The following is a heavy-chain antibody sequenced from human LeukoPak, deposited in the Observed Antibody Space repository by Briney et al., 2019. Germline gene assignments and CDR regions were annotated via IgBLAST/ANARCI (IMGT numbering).Heavy chain of an antibody. D-gene: IGHD3-10*01. V-gene: IGHV3-7*03. J-gene: IGHJ4*02. CDR2: IKQDGSEK. Sequence: PGGSLRLSCAASGFTFSSYWMSWVRQAPGKGLEWVANIKQDGSEKYYADSVKGRFTISRDNSKNTLYLQMNNLRAEDTAVYYCAKTRGSGPFDYWGQGTLVTVSS. CDR3: AKTRGSGPFDY. CDR1: GFTFSSYW.